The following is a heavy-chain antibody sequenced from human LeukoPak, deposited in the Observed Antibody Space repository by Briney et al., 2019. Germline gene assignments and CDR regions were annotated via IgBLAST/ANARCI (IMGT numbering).Heavy chain of an antibody. CDR1: GFSVSSNY. J-gene: IGHJ4*02. CDR2: IYSGGST. V-gene: IGHV3-53*01. CDR3: ARDWAYGSGNYRGY. Sequence: PGGSLRLSCVASGFSVSSNYMSWVRQAPGKGLEWVSVIYSGGSTYYADSVKSRFTISRDNSKNTLYLQMNSLRAEDTAVYYCARDWAYGSGNYRGYWGQGTLVTASS. D-gene: IGHD3-10*01.